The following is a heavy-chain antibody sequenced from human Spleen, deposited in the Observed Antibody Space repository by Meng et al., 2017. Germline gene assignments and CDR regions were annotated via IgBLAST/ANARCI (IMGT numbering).Heavy chain of an antibody. V-gene: IGHV4-34*01. D-gene: IGHD4-11*01. Sequence: QWQLQQWGAGLLKPSETLSLTCVVSGWSFSDYYWGWFRQPPGKGREWFGEINHSGGTNYNPSLESRATISLDTTQNNLSLKLSSVTAADSAVFYCAGGPTTMAHDFDYWGQGTLVTVSS. J-gene: IGHJ4*02. CDR2: INHSGGT. CDR1: GWSFSDYY. CDR3: AGGPTTMAHDFDY.